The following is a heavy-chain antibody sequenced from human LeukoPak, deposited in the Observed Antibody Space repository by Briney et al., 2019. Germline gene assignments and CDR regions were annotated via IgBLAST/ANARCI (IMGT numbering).Heavy chain of an antibody. CDR3: AKDLDGSGMYGGIDS. CDR1: GFTLSSYE. D-gene: IGHD6-19*01. J-gene: IGHJ4*02. Sequence: PGGSLRLSCTASGFTLSSYEMSWIRQAPGKGLEWVSSIDYSGGDTHYADSVKGRFTISRDISKNTLFLQMSSLRAEDTAVYYCAKDLDGSGMYGGIDSWGQGTLVIVSS. CDR2: IDYSGGDT. V-gene: IGHV3-23*01.